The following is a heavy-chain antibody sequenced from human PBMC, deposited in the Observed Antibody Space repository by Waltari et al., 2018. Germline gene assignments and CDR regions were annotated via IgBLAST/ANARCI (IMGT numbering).Heavy chain of an antibody. Sequence: EVQLVQSGAEVKKPGATVKIACKASGYTFTDYYMHWVQQAPGKGLEWMGRVDPEDGETIYAEKFQGRVTITAETSTDTDHMERSSLRSEDTAVYYCATNSIVGATRNFDYWGQGTLVTVSS. CDR3: ATNSIVGATRNFDY. CDR1: GYTFTDYY. V-gene: IGHV1-69-2*01. CDR2: VDPEDGET. D-gene: IGHD1-26*01. J-gene: IGHJ4*02.